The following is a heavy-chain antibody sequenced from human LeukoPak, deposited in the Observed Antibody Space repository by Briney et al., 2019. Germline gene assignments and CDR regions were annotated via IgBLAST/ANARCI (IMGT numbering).Heavy chain of an antibody. V-gene: IGHV3-7*03. Sequence: GGSLRPSCTASGFTFSSYWMSWVRQAPGKGLEWVANIKYDGSEKYYVDSVKGRFTISRDNAKNSLYLQMNSLRAEDTAVYYCAREPLRKRWFDPWGQGTLVTVSS. CDR1: GFTFSSYW. CDR2: IKYDGSEK. J-gene: IGHJ5*02. CDR3: AREPLRKRWFDP.